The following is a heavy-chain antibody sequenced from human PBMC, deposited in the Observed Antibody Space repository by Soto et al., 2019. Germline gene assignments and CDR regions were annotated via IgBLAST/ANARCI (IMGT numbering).Heavy chain of an antibody. V-gene: IGHV1-69*13. Sequence: ASEQVSCLDSGGTSRKYAISWVRQAPGQGLEWMGGIIPLFGTANLAQMLQGRGPITGDEFPRTAYLEPSSLSPEDTAVYYCVRYCSGSTSYYYWTDIWGQGTMVTVSS. CDR3: VRYCSGSTSYYYWTDI. CDR2: IIPLFGTA. J-gene: IGHJ6*02. D-gene: IGHD2-15*01. CDR1: GGTSRKYA.